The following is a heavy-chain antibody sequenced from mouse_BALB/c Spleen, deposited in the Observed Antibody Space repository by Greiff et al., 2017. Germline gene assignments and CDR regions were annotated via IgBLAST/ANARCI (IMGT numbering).Heavy chain of an antibody. CDR3: ARDGNPYYYAMDY. CDR2: IWAGGST. J-gene: IGHJ4*01. D-gene: IGHD2-1*01. V-gene: IGHV2-9*02. CDR1: GFSLTSYG. Sequence: VMLVESGPGLVAPSQSLSITCTVSGFSLTSYGVHWVRQPPGKGLEWLGVIWAGGSTNYNSALMSRLSISKDNSKSQVFLKMNSLQTDDTAMYYCARDGNPYYYAMDYWGQGTSVTVSS.